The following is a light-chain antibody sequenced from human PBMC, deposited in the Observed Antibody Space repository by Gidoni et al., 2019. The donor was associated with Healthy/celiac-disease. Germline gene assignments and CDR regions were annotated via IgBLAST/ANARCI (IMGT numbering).Light chain of an antibody. V-gene: IGKV3-20*01. CDR1: QSVSTSY. CDR2: DAS. CDR3: QQYDSSLLT. Sequence: LTQSPGALSLSPGERATLSCRARQSVSTSYFPWYQQKPGQAPRLLLYDASSSAAGIADWRSSSGGGTDFTTTISRLEPEDVAVYYCQQYDSSLLTFGGGTKVEIK. J-gene: IGKJ4*01.